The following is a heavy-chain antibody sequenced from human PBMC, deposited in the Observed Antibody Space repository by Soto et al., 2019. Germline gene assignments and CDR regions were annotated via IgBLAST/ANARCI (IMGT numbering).Heavy chain of an antibody. D-gene: IGHD4-17*01. J-gene: IGHJ4*02. Sequence: GESLKISCKVSGYTFTTYWITWGRQMPGKGLEWMGRIDPSNSYTNYNPSFQGHVTLSADMSISTAYLQWSGLKASDTAIYYCARHTGLGPTPFDYWGQGTLVTVSS. V-gene: IGHV5-10-1*01. CDR2: IDPSNSYT. CDR3: ARHTGLGPTPFDY. CDR1: GYTFTTYW.